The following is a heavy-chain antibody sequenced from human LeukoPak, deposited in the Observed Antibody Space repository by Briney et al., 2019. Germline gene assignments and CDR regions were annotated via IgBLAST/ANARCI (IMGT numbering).Heavy chain of an antibody. Sequence: GGSLRLSCAASGFTFSRYGMHWVRQAPGKGLEWVAFIRYDGSNKYYADSLKGRVTISRDNSKNTLSLQMNSLRAEDTAVYYCAKDTVKVKMISRVPHYMDVWGKGTTATISS. CDR2: IRYDGSNK. CDR1: GFTFSRYG. CDR3: AKDTVKVKMISRVPHYMDV. V-gene: IGHV3-30*02. J-gene: IGHJ6*03. D-gene: IGHD3-16*01.